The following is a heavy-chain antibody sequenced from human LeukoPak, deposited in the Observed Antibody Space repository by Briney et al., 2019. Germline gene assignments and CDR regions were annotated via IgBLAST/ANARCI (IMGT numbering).Heavy chain of an antibody. V-gene: IGHV1-3*01. Sequence: ASVKVSCKASGYTFTSYAMHWVRQAPGQRLEWMGWINAGNGNTKYSQKFQGRVTITRDTSASTAYMELSSLRSEDTAVYYCARVKNGYSSGWYGWHGYFDYWGQGTLVTVSS. CDR1: GYTFTSYA. CDR3: ARVKNGYSSGWYGWHGYFDY. D-gene: IGHD6-19*01. CDR2: INAGNGNT. J-gene: IGHJ4*02.